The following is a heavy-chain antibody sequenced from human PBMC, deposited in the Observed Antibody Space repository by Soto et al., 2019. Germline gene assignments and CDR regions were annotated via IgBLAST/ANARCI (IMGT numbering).Heavy chain of an antibody. CDR1: GFTFISYG. V-gene: IGHV3-30*18. CDR2: ISYDGSNK. J-gene: IGHJ6*02. CDR3: VKDGSSGWPYYYGLDV. Sequence: RGGSLGLSCAGSGFTFISYGMHWVRQAPGKGLDCVAVISYDGSNKYYADSVKGRFTIARDNSKNTLFLHMSSLRAEDTAVYYCVKDGSSGWPYYYGLDVWGQGNSVTVSS. D-gene: IGHD6-19*01.